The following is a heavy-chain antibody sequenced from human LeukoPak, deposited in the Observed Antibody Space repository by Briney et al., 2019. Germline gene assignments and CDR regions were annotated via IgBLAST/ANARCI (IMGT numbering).Heavy chain of an antibody. J-gene: IGHJ4*02. Sequence: ASVKVSCEASGGSFSSYAINWVRQAPGQGLEWMGGIIPIFGTPNYAQKFQDRVTITAVESMSTVYMELSSLRSEDTAVYYCARGWLAESMVVTPYNYWGQGTLVTVSS. V-gene: IGHV1-69*13. D-gene: IGHD4-23*01. CDR3: ARGWLAESMVVTPYNY. CDR2: IIPIFGTP. CDR1: GGSFSSYA.